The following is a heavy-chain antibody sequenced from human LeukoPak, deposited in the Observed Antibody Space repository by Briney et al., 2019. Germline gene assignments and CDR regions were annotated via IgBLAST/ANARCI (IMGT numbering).Heavy chain of an antibody. V-gene: IGHV4-39*01. CDR3: ARHRTYDSSGYYYFDAFDI. CDR2: IYYSGST. D-gene: IGHD3-22*01. J-gene: IGHJ3*02. CDR1: GGSISSSNYY. Sequence: PSETLSLTCTVSGGSISSSNYYWGWIPQPPGKGLDWIGSIYYSGSTYYNPSLKSPVTISVDTSKTQFSLQLSSVTAADTAVYYCARHRTYDSSGYYYFDAFDIWGQGTMVTVSS.